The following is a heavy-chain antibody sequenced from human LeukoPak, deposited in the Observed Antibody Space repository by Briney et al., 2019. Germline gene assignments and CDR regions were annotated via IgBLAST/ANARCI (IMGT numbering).Heavy chain of an antibody. J-gene: IGHJ5*02. V-gene: IGHV4-4*07. D-gene: IGHD3-9*01. Sequence: SETLSLTCTVSGGSISSYYLSWIRQPAGKGLEWIGWIYTSGSTNNNPSIKTRVTMSVDTSKNQFSLKLSSVTAADTAVYYCARYLLRYFDSPGWFDPWGQGTLVTVSS. CDR2: IYTSGST. CDR1: GGSISSYY. CDR3: ARYLLRYFDSPGWFDP.